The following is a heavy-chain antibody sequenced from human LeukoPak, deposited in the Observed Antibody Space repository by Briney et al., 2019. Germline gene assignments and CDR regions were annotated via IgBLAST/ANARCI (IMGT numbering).Heavy chain of an antibody. CDR3: ARCYYDSSGYRRNWFDP. CDR2: INPSGGST. Sequence: ASVKASCKASGYTFTSYYMHWVRQAPGQGLEWMGIINPSGGSTSYAQKFQGRVTMTRDTSTSTVYMELSSLRSEDTAVYYCARCYYDSSGYRRNWFDPWGQGTLVTVSS. J-gene: IGHJ5*02. CDR1: GYTFTSYY. V-gene: IGHV1-46*01. D-gene: IGHD3-22*01.